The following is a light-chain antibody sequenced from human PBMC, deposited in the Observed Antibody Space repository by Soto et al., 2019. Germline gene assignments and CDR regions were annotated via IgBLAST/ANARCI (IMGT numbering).Light chain of an antibody. J-gene: IGKJ2*01. CDR1: QGINNY. V-gene: IGKV1-9*01. CDR2: VAS. CDR3: QQVNRYPYT. Sequence: DIHLTQSPSFLSASVGDRVTFTCRTTQGINNYLVWYQQKPGKAPKLLISVASTLQSGVPSRFRGSGSGTEFTLTVSSLQPEDFATYYCQQVNRYPYTFGPGTKLEIK.